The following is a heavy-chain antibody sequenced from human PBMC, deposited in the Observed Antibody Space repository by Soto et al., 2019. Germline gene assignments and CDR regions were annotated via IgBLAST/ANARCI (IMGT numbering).Heavy chain of an antibody. D-gene: IGHD6-13*01. CDR1: GFTFDDYT. V-gene: IGHV3-43*01. J-gene: IGHJ4*02. CDR2: ISWDGGST. CDR3: AKEIAAAGNFDY. Sequence: GGSLRLSCAASGFTFDDYTMHWVRQAPGKGLEWVSLISWDGGSTYYADSVKGRFTISRDNSKNSLYLQMNSLRTEDTALYYCAKEIAAAGNFDYWGQGTLVTVSS.